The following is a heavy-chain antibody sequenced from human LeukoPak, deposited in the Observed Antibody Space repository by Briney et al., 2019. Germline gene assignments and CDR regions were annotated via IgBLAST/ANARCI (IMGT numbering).Heavy chain of an antibody. J-gene: IGHJ6*02. V-gene: IGHV4-34*01. Sequence: SETLSLTCAVYGGSFSGYYWSWIRQPPGKGLEWIGEINHSGSTNYNPSPKSRVTISVETSKNQFSLELSSVTAADTAVYYCARVLRVRGPRYGMDVWGQGTTVTVSS. CDR2: INHSGST. D-gene: IGHD3-10*01. CDR1: GGSFSGYY. CDR3: ARVLRVRGPRYGMDV.